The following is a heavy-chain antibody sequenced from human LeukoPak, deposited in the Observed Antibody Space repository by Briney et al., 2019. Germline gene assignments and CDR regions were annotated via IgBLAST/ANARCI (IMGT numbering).Heavy chain of an antibody. CDR1: GFTFSSYG. D-gene: IGHD5-18*01. CDR2: INSNGGST. Sequence: PGGSLRLSCAASGFTFSSYGMHWVRQAPGKGLEYVSAINSNGGSTYYANSVKGRFTNSRDNSRSTLYLQMGSLRAEDMAVYYCAREGSYGDSDYWGQGTLVTVSS. CDR3: AREGSYGDSDY. V-gene: IGHV3-64*01. J-gene: IGHJ4*02.